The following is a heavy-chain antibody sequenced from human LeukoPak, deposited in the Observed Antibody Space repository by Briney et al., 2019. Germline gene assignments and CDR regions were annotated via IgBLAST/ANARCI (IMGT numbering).Heavy chain of an antibody. CDR2: INHSGST. D-gene: IGHD3-16*01. Sequence: SETLSLTCAVYGGSFSGYYWSWIRQPPGKGLEWIGEINHSGSTNYNPSLKSRVTISVDTSKNQFSLKLSSVTAADTAVYYCARAGGWALHYGTDVWGQGTTVTVSS. V-gene: IGHV4-34*01. CDR1: GGSFSGYY. CDR3: ARAGGWALHYGTDV. J-gene: IGHJ6*02.